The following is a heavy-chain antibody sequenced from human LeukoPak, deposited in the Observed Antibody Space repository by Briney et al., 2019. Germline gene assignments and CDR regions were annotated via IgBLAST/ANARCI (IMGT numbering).Heavy chain of an antibody. D-gene: IGHD2-2*01. CDR3: ARDGVPAAIGYYYYGMDV. J-gene: IGHJ6*02. CDR1: GFTFSSYA. V-gene: IGHV3-30*04. CDR2: ISYDGSNK. Sequence: GRSLRLSCAASGFTFSSYAMHWVRQAPGKGLEWVAVISYDGSNKYYADSVKGRFTISRDNSKNTLYLQMNSLRAEDTAVYNCARDGVPAAIGYYYYGMDVGGQGTTVTVSS.